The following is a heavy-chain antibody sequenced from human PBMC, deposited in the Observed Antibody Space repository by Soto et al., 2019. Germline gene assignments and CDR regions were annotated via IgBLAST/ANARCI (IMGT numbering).Heavy chain of an antibody. V-gene: IGHV3-23*01. CDR3: AKDKILGYCGSTSCYEGADSGYYYMDV. CDR2: ISGSGGST. CDR1: GFTFSSYA. D-gene: IGHD2-2*01. Sequence: GGSLRLSCAASGFTFSSYAMSWVRQAPGKGLEWVSAISGSGGSTYYADSVKGRFTISRDNSKNTLYLQMNSLRAEDTAVYYCAKDKILGYCGSTSCYEGADSGYYYMDVWGKGTTVTISS. J-gene: IGHJ6*03.